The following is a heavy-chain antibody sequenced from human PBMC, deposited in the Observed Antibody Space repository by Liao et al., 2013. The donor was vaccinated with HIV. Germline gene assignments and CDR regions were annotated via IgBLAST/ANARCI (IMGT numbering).Heavy chain of an antibody. Sequence: QVQRQESGPGVVKPSQTLALNCTVSGASVSSGDYYWNWLRQPAGKGLEWIGRIYSSGSTKYNPSLESRVIISLDTSTSQIFLQMTSVTGADTGIYYCSTDQAGDHRGFDSWGQESLVTVSS. V-gene: IGHV4-61*02. D-gene: IGHD7-27*01. CDR2: IYSSGST. CDR1: GASVSSGDYY. J-gene: IGHJ4*02. CDR3: STDQAGDHRGFDS.